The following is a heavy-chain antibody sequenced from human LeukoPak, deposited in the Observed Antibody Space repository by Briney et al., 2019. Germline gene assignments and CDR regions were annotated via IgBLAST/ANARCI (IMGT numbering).Heavy chain of an antibody. D-gene: IGHD6-25*01. J-gene: IGHJ4*02. CDR1: GGSIGSYY. CDR2: IYHTGST. Sequence: SDTLSLTCTVSGGSIGSYYWSWIRQPPGKGLEWIANIYHTGSTNYNPSLSSRVTISIDTAKNQFSLKLASVTAADTAVYYCARRGRNSSGWQDYLWGQGTLVTVSS. V-gene: IGHV4-59*07. CDR3: ARRGRNSSGWQDYL.